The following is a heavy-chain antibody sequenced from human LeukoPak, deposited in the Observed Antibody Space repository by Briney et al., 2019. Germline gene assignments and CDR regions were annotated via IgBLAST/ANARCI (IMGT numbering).Heavy chain of an antibody. Sequence: GGSLRLSCAASGFTFSSYSMNWVRQAPGKGLEWVSSISSSSSYIYYADSLKGRFTISRDNAKNSLYLQMNSLRAEDTAVYYCARDQYYYDSSGYYYEHDAFDIWGQGTMVTVSS. CDR2: ISSSSSYI. CDR1: GFTFSSYS. J-gene: IGHJ3*02. D-gene: IGHD3-22*01. CDR3: ARDQYYYDSSGYYYEHDAFDI. V-gene: IGHV3-21*01.